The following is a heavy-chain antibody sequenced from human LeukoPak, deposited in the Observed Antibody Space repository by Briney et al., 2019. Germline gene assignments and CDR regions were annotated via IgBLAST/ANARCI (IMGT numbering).Heavy chain of an antibody. V-gene: IGHV3-23*01. CDR3: ARRRGADSSGYSSDY. J-gene: IGHJ4*02. CDR1: GFTFSTYG. Sequence: PGGSLRLSCAVSGFTFSTYGMTWVRQAPGKGLEWVSNISGGGSTSYAESVKGRFTTSRDNSKNTLYLQMNSLKVEDTAVYYCARRRGADSSGYSSDYWGQGTLVTVSS. D-gene: IGHD3-22*01. CDR2: ISGGGST.